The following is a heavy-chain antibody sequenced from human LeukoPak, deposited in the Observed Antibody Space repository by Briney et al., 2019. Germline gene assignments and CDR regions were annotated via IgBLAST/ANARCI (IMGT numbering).Heavy chain of an antibody. CDR1: GFTVSTIY. CDR3: GKGSEYYDSSGYVDY. Sequence: AGGSLRLSCAASGFTVSTIYMSWVRQAPGKGLEWVSVVYSGGSTYYADSVKGRFTISRDNAKNSLYLQMNSLRAEDTAVYYCGKGSEYYDSSGYVDYWGQGTLVTVSS. V-gene: IGHV3-66*01. CDR2: VYSGGST. J-gene: IGHJ4*02. D-gene: IGHD3-22*01.